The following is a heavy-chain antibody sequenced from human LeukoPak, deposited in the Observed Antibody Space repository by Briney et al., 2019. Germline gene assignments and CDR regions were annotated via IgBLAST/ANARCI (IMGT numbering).Heavy chain of an antibody. J-gene: IGHJ4*02. CDR3: ASASGWYRPFDY. CDR1: GFTFSSYE. Sequence: PGGSLRLSCAASGFTFSSYEMNWVRQAPGKGLEWVSYISSSGSTIYYADSVKGRFTISRDNAKNSLYLQMNSLRAEDMAVYYCASASGWYRPFDYWGQGTLVTVSS. V-gene: IGHV3-48*03. D-gene: IGHD6-19*01. CDR2: ISSSGSTI.